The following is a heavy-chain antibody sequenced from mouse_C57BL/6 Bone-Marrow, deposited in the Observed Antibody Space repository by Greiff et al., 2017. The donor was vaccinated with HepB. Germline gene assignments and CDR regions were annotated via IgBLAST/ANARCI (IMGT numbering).Heavy chain of an antibody. D-gene: IGHD2-4*01. V-gene: IGHV1-77*01. CDR1: GYTFTDYY. Sequence: QVQLQQSGDELVKPGASVKISCKASGYTFTDYYINWVKQRPGQGLEWIGKIGPGSGSTYYNETFKGKATLTADKSSSTAYMQLSSLTSEDSAVYFCTYDYDPWFAYWGQGTLVTVSA. CDR2: IGPGSGST. CDR3: TYDYDPWFAY. J-gene: IGHJ3*01.